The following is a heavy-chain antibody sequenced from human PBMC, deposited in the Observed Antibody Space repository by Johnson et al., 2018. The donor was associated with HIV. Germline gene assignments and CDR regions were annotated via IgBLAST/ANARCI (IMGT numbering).Heavy chain of an antibody. CDR2: INWNGGSI. D-gene: IGHD1-26*01. Sequence: EVQLVESGGGVVLPGGSLRLSCEGFGFIFDDYGLSWVRQAPGKGLEWVSGINWNGGSIGYADSVKGRCTISRDNDKNSRYMQMNSLRAEDTAVYYCARRDSGSLSFDIWGQGTMVTVSS. V-gene: IGHV3-20*04. CDR3: ARRDSGSLSFDI. CDR1: GFIFDDYG. J-gene: IGHJ3*02.